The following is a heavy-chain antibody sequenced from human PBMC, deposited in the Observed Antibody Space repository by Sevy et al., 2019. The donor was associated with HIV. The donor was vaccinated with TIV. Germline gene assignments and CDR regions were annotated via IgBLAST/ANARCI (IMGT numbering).Heavy chain of an antibody. CDR2: ISSSSSYI. Sequence: GGSLRLSCAASGFTFSSYSMNWVRQAPGKGLEWDSSISSSSSYIYYADSVKGRFTISRDNAKNSLYLQMNSLRAEDTAVYYCARDRRTAAAGTRYFDYWGQGTLVTVSS. D-gene: IGHD6-13*01. CDR1: GFTFSSYS. J-gene: IGHJ4*02. CDR3: ARDRRTAAAGTRYFDY. V-gene: IGHV3-21*01.